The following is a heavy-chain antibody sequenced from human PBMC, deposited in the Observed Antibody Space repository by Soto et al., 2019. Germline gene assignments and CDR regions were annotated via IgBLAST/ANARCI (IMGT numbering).Heavy chain of an antibody. CDR2: IYYSGST. D-gene: IGHD3-22*01. J-gene: IGHJ3*02. CDR3: ARDWYYSDSTGYYHDVFDI. V-gene: IGHV4-30-4*01. CDR1: GGSINSGDYY. Sequence: QVQLQESGPGLVKPSQTLSLTCTVSGGSINSGDYYWSWIRQPPGKGLEWIGYIYYSGSTYYNPSLKSRITISVDTSKNKFSLKLSSVTAADTTVYYCARDWYYSDSTGYYHDVFDIWGQGTMVTVSS.